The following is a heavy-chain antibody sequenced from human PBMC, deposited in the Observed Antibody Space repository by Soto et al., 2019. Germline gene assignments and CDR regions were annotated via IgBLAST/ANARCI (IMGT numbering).Heavy chain of an antibody. Sequence: QVQLVQSGAEVKKPGSSVKVSCKASGGTFSSYTISWVRQAPGQGLEWMGRIIPILGIANYAQKFQGSVTITAEKSTSSAYMELRSLRSEDTAVYYCARTMTSVPQYDYWGQGTLVTVSS. CDR2: IIPILGIA. V-gene: IGHV1-69*02. CDR1: GGTFSSYT. J-gene: IGHJ4*02. CDR3: ARTMTSVPQYDY. D-gene: IGHD4-17*01.